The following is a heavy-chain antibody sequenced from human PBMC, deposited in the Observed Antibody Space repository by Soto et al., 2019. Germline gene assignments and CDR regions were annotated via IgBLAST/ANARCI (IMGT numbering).Heavy chain of an antibody. V-gene: IGHV4-4*02. CDR3: ARRVKAAAGIKDWFDP. CDR1: GGSISSSNW. Sequence: QVQLQESGPGLVKPSGTLSLTCAVSGGSISSSNWWSWVRQPPGKGLEWIGEIYHSGSTNYNPSLKSRVTISADQSKNPFSLKLSSVTAADTAVYYCARRVKAAAGIKDWFDPWGQGTLVTVSS. D-gene: IGHD6-13*01. J-gene: IGHJ5*02. CDR2: IYHSGST.